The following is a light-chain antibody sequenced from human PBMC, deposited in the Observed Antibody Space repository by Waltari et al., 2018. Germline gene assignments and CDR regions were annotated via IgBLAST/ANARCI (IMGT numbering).Light chain of an antibody. CDR2: DVA. Sequence: QSALTQPASVSGSPGQSIIISCTGTNRDVGGYNYVSWYQQRPGEVPKLLVYDVAKRPAVVSDRFSGAKSGNTASLTISGLRPEDEADYYCCSYAGTNSLVFGGGTRLTVL. J-gene: IGLJ2*01. CDR1: NRDVGGYNY. CDR3: CSYAGTNSLV. V-gene: IGLV2-23*02.